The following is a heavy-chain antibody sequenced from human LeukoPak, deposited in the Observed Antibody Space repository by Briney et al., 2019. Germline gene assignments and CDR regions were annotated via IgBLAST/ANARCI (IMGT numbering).Heavy chain of an antibody. Sequence: GGSLRLSCAASGSTVSSNYMTWVRQAPGKGLEWVSIIYSGGSTSYADSVRGRFIISRDNSKNTLYLQMNSLRAEDTAVYYCAREMTIITYSFDSWGQGTLVTVSS. CDR1: GSTVSSNY. CDR2: IYSGGST. J-gene: IGHJ4*02. CDR3: AREMTIITYSFDS. V-gene: IGHV3-53*01. D-gene: IGHD5-24*01.